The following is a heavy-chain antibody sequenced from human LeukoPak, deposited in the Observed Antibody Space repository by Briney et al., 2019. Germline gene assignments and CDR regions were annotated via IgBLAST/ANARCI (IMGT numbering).Heavy chain of an antibody. CDR2: IRTTAEGANYA. CDR3: ATDQRYAFDY. CDR1: GFTFTDYP. V-gene: IGHV3-48*02. D-gene: IGHD3-9*01. J-gene: IGHJ4*02. Sequence: PGESLRLSCATSGFTFTDYPMNWVRQPPGKGLEWISNIRTTAEGANYAYYADSVKGRVTISRDDAKNTLYLHMNSLRDDDTAVYYCATDQRYAFDYWGQGILVTVSS.